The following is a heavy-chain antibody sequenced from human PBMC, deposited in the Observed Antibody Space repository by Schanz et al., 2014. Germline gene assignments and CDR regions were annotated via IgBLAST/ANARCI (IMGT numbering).Heavy chain of an antibody. CDR3: TRGGYSYALSAFDI. CDR1: GYTFSSYG. D-gene: IGHD5-18*01. CDR2: ISTSNGNT. J-gene: IGHJ3*02. Sequence: VQSVHSGTEVQKLGASVKVSCKTSGYTFSSYGITWVRQAPGQGLEWMGWISTSNGNTNYIQKLQGRVTMTTDTSTGTAYMELRSLRSDDTALYYCTRGGYSYALSAFDIWGQGTMVTVSS. V-gene: IGHV1-18*01.